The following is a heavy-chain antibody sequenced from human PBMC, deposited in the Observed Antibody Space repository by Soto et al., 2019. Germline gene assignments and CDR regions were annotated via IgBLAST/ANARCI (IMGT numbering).Heavy chain of an antibody. V-gene: IGHV3-74*01. Sequence: EVQLVESGGGLVQPGGSLRLSCEASGFTFSTFWMHWVRQAPGKGLVWVSRINSDGSSTNYADSVKGRVTISRDNAKNTLYLQLNSLRPEDTAVYYCARDFEYWGQGRLVTVAS. CDR1: GFTFSTFW. CDR2: INSDGSST. J-gene: IGHJ4*02. CDR3: ARDFEY.